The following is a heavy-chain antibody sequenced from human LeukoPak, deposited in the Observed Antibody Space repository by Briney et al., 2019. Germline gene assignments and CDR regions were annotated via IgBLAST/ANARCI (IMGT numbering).Heavy chain of an antibody. CDR2: ISSSGSTI. CDR3: ARGSPPLNWFDP. CDR1: AFTFSSYE. V-gene: IGHV3-48*03. Sequence: GGSLTLSCAASAFTFSSYEMNWVRQAPGRGLGWVSYISSSGSTIYYAESVKGRFTISRDNAKNSLYLQMNSLRAEDTAVYYCARGSPPLNWFDPWGQGTLVTVSS. J-gene: IGHJ5*02.